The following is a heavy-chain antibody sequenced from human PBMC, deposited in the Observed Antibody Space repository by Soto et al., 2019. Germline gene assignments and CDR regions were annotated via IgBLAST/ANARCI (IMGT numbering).Heavy chain of an antibody. Sequence: SVKVSCRASGGTFSSYAISWVRQAPGQGLEWMGGIIPIFGTANYAQKFQGRVTITADESTSTAYMELSSLRSEDTAVYYCARDGAPYYYDSSGYPYFDYWGQGTLVTVSS. CDR3: ARDGAPYYYDSSGYPYFDY. V-gene: IGHV1-69*13. CDR2: IIPIFGTA. D-gene: IGHD3-22*01. CDR1: GGTFSSYA. J-gene: IGHJ4*02.